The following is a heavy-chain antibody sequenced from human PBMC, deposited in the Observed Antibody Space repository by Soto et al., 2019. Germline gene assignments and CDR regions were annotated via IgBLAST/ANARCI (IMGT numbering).Heavy chain of an antibody. CDR3: ARGPFAFGPGIFDL. Sequence: QVQLQESGPGVVKPSETLSLICSISGDSIRGYYWSWIRQPPGKGLEWIGYIYHSDSTTTRDNASHESRITISVDTSNNQVPLSLLSVTAADAGLYYCARGPFAFGPGIFDLWGPGTQVIAS. V-gene: IGHV4-59*01. D-gene: IGHD3-10*01. CDR1: GDSIRGYY. J-gene: IGHJ4*02. CDR2: IYHSDST.